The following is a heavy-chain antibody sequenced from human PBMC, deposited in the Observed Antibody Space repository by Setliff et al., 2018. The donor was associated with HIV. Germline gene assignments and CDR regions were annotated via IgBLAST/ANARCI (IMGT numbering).Heavy chain of an antibody. J-gene: IGHJ4*02. D-gene: IGHD4-17*01. V-gene: IGHV4-61*01. CDR2: IYYSGST. CDR1: GGSVSSGTYY. Sequence: PSETLSLTCTVSGGSVSSGTYYWTWIRQPPGKGLEWIGYIYYSGSTNYNPSLKTRVTVSADTSKNQFSLKLTSVTAADTAVYYCARAAAGNTGPFDLWGQGSPVTVSS. CDR3: ARAAAGNTGPFDL.